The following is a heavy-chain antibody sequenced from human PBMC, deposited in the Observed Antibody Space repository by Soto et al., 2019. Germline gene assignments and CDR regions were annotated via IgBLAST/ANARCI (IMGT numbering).Heavy chain of an antibody. CDR1: GFSLSTGGVG. Sequence: QITLKESGPTLVKPTQTLTLTCTFSGFSLSTGGVGVGWIRQPPGKALEWLALIYWADDKRYTPSLQNRLTITKTSYNQVGLTMTNMDPVETATYYWAHRKVEVVAESTNTSDYWGQGTLVTVSS. CDR2: IYWADDK. D-gene: IGHD2-15*01. V-gene: IGHV2-5*02. J-gene: IGHJ4*02. CDR3: AHRKVEVVAESTNTSDY.